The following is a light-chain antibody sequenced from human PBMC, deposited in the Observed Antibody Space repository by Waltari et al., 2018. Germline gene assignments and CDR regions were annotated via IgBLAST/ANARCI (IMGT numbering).Light chain of an antibody. CDR3: CSYAGSSTFNVV. CDR1: SSDVGSYNL. V-gene: IGLV2-23*02. Sequence: QSALTQPASVSGSPGQSITISCTGTSSDVGSYNLVSWYQQHPGKAPKLMIYEVSKRPSGVSNRFSGSKSGSTASLTISGLQAEDEADYYCCSYAGSSTFNVVFGGGTKLTVL. CDR2: EVS. J-gene: IGLJ2*01.